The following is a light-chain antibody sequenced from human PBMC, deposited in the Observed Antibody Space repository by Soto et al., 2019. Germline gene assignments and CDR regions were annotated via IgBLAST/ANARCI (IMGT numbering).Light chain of an antibody. CDR3: ETWESNTQL. CDR1: SGHSSYI. CDR2: LEGSGSY. J-gene: IGLJ1*01. Sequence: QPVLTQSSSASASLGSSVKLTCTLSSGHSSYIIAWHQQQPGKAPRYLMKLEGSGSYNKGSGVPDRFSGSSSGADRYLTISNLQFEDEADYYCETWESNTQLFGTGTKLTVL. V-gene: IGLV4-60*02.